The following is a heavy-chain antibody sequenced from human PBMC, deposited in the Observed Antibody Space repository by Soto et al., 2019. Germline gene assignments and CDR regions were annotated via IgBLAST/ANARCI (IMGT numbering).Heavy chain of an antibody. CDR1: SGSISSSNW. D-gene: IGHD6-19*01. CDR3: ARDLRGGCTVAGKGSDAFDI. J-gene: IGHJ3*02. Sequence: QVQLQESGPGLVKPSGTLSLTCAVSSGSISSSNWWSWVRQPPGKGLEWIGEIYHSGSTNYNPSLKSRVSISVDKSKNQYSLKLSSVTAADTAVYYCARDLRGGCTVAGKGSDAFDIWGQGTMVTVSS. V-gene: IGHV4-4*02. CDR2: IYHSGST.